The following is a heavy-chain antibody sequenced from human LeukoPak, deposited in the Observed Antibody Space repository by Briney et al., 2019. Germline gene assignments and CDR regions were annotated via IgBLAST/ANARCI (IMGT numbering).Heavy chain of an antibody. CDR1: GGSFRDYY. CDR3: ASHYASGSYRYTGSFDS. CDR2: INHSGTT. Sequence: SETLSLTCAVYGGSFRDYYWSWIRQPPGKGLEWIGEINHSGTTNYSPSLKSRVSISVDTSKNQFSLKLNSVTAADAAMYYCASHYASGSYRYTGSFDSWGQGMLVNVSS. V-gene: IGHV4-34*01. J-gene: IGHJ4*02. D-gene: IGHD3-16*02.